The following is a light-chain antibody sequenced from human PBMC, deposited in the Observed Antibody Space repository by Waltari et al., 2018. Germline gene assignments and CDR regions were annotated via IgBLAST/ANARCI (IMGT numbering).Light chain of an antibody. CDR2: EDT. J-gene: IGLJ2*01. Sequence: YGLTQPPSVSVSPGQTARITCSGDELANKYVYWYQQKLSQAPILVISEDTKRPSGIPGTFSGCRTGTVATLTIPGAQDDDESDYYCFSTDPSPNLGVFGGGTKLTVL. V-gene: IGLV3-10*01. CDR3: FSTDPSPNLGV. CDR1: ELANKY.